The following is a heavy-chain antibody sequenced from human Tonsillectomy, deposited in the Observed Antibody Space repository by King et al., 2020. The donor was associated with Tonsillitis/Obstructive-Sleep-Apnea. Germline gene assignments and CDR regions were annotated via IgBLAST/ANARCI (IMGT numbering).Heavy chain of an antibody. CDR2: IWSAGNNK. D-gene: IGHD1-20*01. V-gene: IGHV3-33*01. CDR3: VRDGEPYNWHYDY. CDR1: GFTFSSYG. J-gene: IGHJ4*02. Sequence: VQLVESGGGVVQPGRSLRLACAASGFTFSSYGMHWVRQVPGKGLEWVAFIWSAGNNKYYTDSVKGRFTISRDNSKNTLYLQMDSLRAEDTAVYYCVRDGEPYNWHYDYWGQGTLVTVSS.